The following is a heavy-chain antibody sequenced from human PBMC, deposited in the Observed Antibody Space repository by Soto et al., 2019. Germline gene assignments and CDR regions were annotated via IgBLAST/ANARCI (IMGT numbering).Heavy chain of an antibody. CDR2: IYYSGST. Sequence: PSETLSLNGTGSGGSISSSSYYWGWIRQPPGKGLEWIGSIYYSGSTYYNPTLKSRVTISVDTSKNQFSLKLSSVTAADTAVYYCARHAPDFWSGYPNWFDPWGQGTLVTVSS. CDR3: ARHAPDFWSGYPNWFDP. D-gene: IGHD3-3*01. V-gene: IGHV4-39*01. CDR1: GGSISSSSYY. J-gene: IGHJ5*02.